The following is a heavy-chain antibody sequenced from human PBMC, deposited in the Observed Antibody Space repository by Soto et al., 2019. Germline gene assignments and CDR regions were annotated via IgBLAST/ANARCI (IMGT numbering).Heavy chain of an antibody. D-gene: IGHD3-22*01. J-gene: IGHJ3*02. CDR1: GYTFTSYD. CDR2: MNPNSGNT. V-gene: IGHV1-8*01. Sequence: GASVKVSCKASGYTFTSYDINWVRQATGQGLEWMGWMNPNSGNTGYAQKFQGRVTMTRNTSISTAYMELSSLRSEDTAVYYCARGSYHYYYDSSGYYALDAFDIWGQGTMVTVSS. CDR3: ARGSYHYYYDSSGYYALDAFDI.